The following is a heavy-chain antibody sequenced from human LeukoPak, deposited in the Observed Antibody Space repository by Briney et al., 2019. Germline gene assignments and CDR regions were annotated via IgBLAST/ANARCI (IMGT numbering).Heavy chain of an antibody. CDR1: GFTFSSYW. Sequence: PGGSLRLSCAASGFTFSSYWMNWARQAPGKGLEWVASINHNGNVNYYVDPVKGRFAISRDNAKNSLYLQMNSLRAEDTAVYYCARDITMVRGVFDYWGQGTLVTVSS. V-gene: IGHV3-7*03. CDR3: ARDITMVRGVFDY. CDR2: INHNGNVN. D-gene: IGHD3-10*01. J-gene: IGHJ4*02.